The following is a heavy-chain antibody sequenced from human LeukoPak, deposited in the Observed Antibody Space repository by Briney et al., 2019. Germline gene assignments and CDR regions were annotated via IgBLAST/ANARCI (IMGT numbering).Heavy chain of an antibody. CDR1: GGSIRSSYYY. Sequence: SETLSLTCTVSGGSIRSSYYYWGWIRQPPGKGLEWIGSIYDSGSTYYNPSLKSRVTISVDKSKNQFSLKLSSVTAADTAVYYCARDEWEAGITVVRGIRYSGSYFNLWGQGTLVTVSS. CDR2: IYDSGST. CDR3: ARDEWEAGITVVRGIRYSGSYFNL. D-gene: IGHD1-26*01. J-gene: IGHJ4*02. V-gene: IGHV4-39*07.